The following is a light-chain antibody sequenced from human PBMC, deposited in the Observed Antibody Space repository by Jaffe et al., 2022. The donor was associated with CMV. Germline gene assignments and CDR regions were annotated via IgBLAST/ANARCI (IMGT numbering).Light chain of an antibody. CDR3: YTGDSSAKHAV. Sequence: SSELTQDPAVSVALGQTVRITCQGDSLRTYYPSWYQQKPGQAPVLVFYGKNSRPSGIPDRFSGSSSGNTASLTITGAQAEDEADYYCYTGDSSAKHAVFGGGTNVTVL. CDR1: SLRTYY. CDR2: GKN. J-gene: IGLJ2*01. V-gene: IGLV3-19*01.